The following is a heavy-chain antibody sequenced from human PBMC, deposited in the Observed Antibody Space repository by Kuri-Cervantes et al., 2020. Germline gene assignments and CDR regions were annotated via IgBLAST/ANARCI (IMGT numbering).Heavy chain of an antibody. J-gene: IGHJ4*02. D-gene: IGHD6-19*01. CDR1: GFTFSSYS. CDR2: ISSSSSSTI. Sequence: GESLKISCAASGFTFSSYSMNWVRQAPGKGLEWVSYISSSSSSTIYYADSVKGRFTISRDNAKNSLYLQMNSLRDEDTAVYYCARDSLVAGTFGYWGQGTLVTVSS. CDR3: ARDSLVAGTFGY. V-gene: IGHV3-48*02.